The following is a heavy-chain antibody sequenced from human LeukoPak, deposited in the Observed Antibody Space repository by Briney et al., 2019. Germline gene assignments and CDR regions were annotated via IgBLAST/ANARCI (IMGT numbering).Heavy chain of an antibody. V-gene: IGHV3-23*01. D-gene: IGHD6-19*01. CDR2: ISASGSST. Sequence: GGSLGVSCAPSGFTFSNYARSGVPQSPGGGLDWVSTISASGSSTYYADSVKGRFTISKDNSKTSLYLQMISLRAEDTAVYFCAKDQGTGYSSGWYLDYWGQGTLVTVSS. J-gene: IGHJ4*02. CDR3: AKDQGTGYSSGWYLDY. CDR1: GFTFSNYA.